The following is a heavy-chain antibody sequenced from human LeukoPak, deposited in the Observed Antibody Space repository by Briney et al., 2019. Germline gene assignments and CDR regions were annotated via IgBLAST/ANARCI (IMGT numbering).Heavy chain of an antibody. J-gene: IGHJ4*02. Sequence: GASVKVSCKASGYTFTSYGISWVRQAPGQGLEWMGWISAYNGNTNYAQKFQGRVTMTTDTSTSTAYIELRSLRSDDTAVYYCARGGLIVVVPAARNTYDYWGQGTLVTVSS. CDR1: GYTFTSYG. V-gene: IGHV1-18*01. CDR3: ARGGLIVVVPAARNTYDY. CDR2: ISAYNGNT. D-gene: IGHD2-2*01.